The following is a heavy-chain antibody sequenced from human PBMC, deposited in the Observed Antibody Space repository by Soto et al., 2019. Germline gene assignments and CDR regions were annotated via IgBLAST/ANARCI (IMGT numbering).Heavy chain of an antibody. D-gene: IGHD3-10*01. CDR3: ARQNYYGSGSGDYYYYGMDV. CDR2: IYYSGST. J-gene: IGHJ6*02. V-gene: IGHV4-59*08. CDR1: GGSISSYY. Sequence: SETLSLTCTVSGGSISSYYWSWIRQPPGKGLEWIGYIYYSGSTNYNPSLKSRVTISVDTSKNQFSLKLSSVTAADTAVYYCARQNYYGSGSGDYYYYGMDVWGQGTTVTVSS.